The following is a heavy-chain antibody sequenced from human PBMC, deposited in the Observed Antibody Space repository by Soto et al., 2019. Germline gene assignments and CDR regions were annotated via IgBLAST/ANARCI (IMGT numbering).Heavy chain of an antibody. V-gene: IGHV4-39*01. CDR2: VYWTGST. Sequence: XESLSLTCSASGDSVTTNYDYSGSIRQPPGKGLHWIGNVYWTGSTFSHPSLTSRVFNSVDTSKSEFSLRLTSVTAADTAVYYCPRSNYTYGLLIDSWDPGTLVT. D-gene: IGHD2-8*01. J-gene: IGHJ4*02. CDR1: GDSVTTNYDY. CDR3: PRSNYTYGLLIDS.